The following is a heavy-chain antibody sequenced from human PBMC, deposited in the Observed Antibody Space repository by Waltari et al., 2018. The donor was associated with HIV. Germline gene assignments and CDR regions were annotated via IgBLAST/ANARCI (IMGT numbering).Heavy chain of an antibody. D-gene: IGHD3-3*01. V-gene: IGHV1-8*01. CDR2: RKPNSGNR. J-gene: IGHJ4*02. CDR1: GYIFTSYD. CDR3: ARGVRFLDDDYFDY. Sequence: QVQLVQSGAEVKKPGASVKVSCKASGYIFTSYDINWVRQATGQGLECMGWRKPNSGNRGYAQKFQGRVTMTRNTSISTVDMGLNSLKAEDTAVYYCARGVRFLDDDYFDYWGQGTLFTVSA.